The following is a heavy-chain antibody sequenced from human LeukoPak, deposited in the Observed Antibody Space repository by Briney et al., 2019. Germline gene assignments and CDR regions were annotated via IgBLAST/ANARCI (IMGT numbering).Heavy chain of an antibody. CDR3: AKDIDSDILTGYFIDY. J-gene: IGHJ4*02. V-gene: IGHV3-11*01. CDR2: ISRSGSTK. D-gene: IGHD3-9*01. CDR1: GFTFSDYN. Sequence: GGSLRLSCAASGFTFSDYNKRWLRPAPGKGLEWVSSISRSGSTKYYADSVKGRFTISRDNAKNSLYLQMNSLRAEDTALYYCAKDIDSDILTGYFIDYWGQGTLVTVSS.